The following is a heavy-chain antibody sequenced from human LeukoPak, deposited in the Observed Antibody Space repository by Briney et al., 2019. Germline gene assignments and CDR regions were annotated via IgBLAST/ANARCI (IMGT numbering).Heavy chain of an antibody. D-gene: IGHD6-6*01. V-gene: IGHV1-69-2*01. Sequence: GASVKVSCKASGYTFTDSFMHWVHQAPGKGLEWMGRVDPEDGETIYAENFQGRVSITTDTSTDTAYMELSSLRSEDTAVYYCATDLYSSSSSYFQHWGQGTLVTVSS. CDR3: ATDLYSSSSSYFQH. J-gene: IGHJ1*01. CDR1: GYTFTDSF. CDR2: VDPEDGET.